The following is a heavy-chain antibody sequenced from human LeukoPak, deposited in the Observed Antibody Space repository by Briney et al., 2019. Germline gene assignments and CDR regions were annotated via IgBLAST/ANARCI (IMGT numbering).Heavy chain of an antibody. CDR3: VRGRRLKPGNWFDP. D-gene: IGHD3-3*01. V-gene: IGHV4-34*01. Sequence: SETLSLTCAVYGGSFSGYYWSWIRQPPGKGLEWIGKINYSGSTNYNPSLKSRVTISVDTSKNQFSLKLTSVTAADTAVYYCVRGRRLKPGNWFDPWGQGTLVTVSS. CDR2: INYSGST. CDR1: GGSFSGYY. J-gene: IGHJ5*02.